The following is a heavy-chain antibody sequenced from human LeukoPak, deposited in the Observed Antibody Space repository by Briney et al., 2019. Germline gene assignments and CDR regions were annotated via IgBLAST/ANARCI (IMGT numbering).Heavy chain of an antibody. Sequence: SETLSLTCTVSGGSISSYYWNWIWQSAGKGLEWIGRIYTSGSTNYNPSLKSRVTMSIDTSKNQFSLKLSSVTAADTAVYYCARGSQVPVYPNPYNWFDPWGQGTLVTVSS. CDR3: ARGSQVPVYPNPYNWFDP. CDR1: GGSISSYY. CDR2: IYTSGST. D-gene: IGHD2-2*01. V-gene: IGHV4-4*07. J-gene: IGHJ5*02.